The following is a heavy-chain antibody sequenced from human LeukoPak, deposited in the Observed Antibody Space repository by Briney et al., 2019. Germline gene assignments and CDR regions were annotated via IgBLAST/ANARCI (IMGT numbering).Heavy chain of an antibody. V-gene: IGHV3-33*06. CDR2: IWYDGSNK. Sequence: PGGSLRLSCAASGFTFSSYGMHWVRQAPGKGLEWVAVIWYDGSNKYYADSVKGRFTISRDNSKNTLYLQMNSLRAEGTAVYYCAKDTTIRGSSGWTNFWGQGTLVTVSS. CDR3: AKDTTIRGSSGWTNF. J-gene: IGHJ4*02. D-gene: IGHD6-19*01. CDR1: GFTFSSYG.